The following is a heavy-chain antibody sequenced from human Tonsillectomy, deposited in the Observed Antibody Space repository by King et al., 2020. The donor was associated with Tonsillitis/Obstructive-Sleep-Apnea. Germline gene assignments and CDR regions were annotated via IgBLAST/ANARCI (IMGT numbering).Heavy chain of an antibody. CDR1: GYTFNTYA. Sequence: QLVQSGAELKKPGASVKVSCRASGYTFNTYAIHWVRQAPGQRLEWRGWITAGNGNTKYSQKFQGRVTITKDTSESTAYRELSSLRSEDTAVYYCARYSSTFLPLDYWGQGTLVTVSS. CDR3: ARYSSTFLPLDY. CDR2: ITAGNGNT. J-gene: IGHJ4*02. V-gene: IGHV1-3*01. D-gene: IGHD6-19*01.